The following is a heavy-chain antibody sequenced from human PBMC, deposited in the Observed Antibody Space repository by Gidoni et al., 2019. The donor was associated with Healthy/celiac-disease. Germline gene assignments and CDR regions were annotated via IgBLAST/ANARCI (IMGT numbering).Heavy chain of an antibody. V-gene: IGHV1-69*18. D-gene: IGHD5-18*01. J-gene: IGHJ6*02. CDR2: IIPIFGTA. CDR3: ARGGEYSYGLDYYGMDV. Sequence: QVQLVQSGAEVKKPGSSVKVSCKASGGTFSSYAISWVRQAPGQGLEWMGRIIPIFGTANYAQKFQGRVTITADESTSTAYMELSSLRSEDTAVYYCARGGEYSYGLDYYGMDVWGQGTTVTVSS. CDR1: GGTFSSYA.